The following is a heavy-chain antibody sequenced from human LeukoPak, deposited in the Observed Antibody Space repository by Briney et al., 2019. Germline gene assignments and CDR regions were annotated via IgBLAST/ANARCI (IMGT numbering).Heavy chain of an antibody. V-gene: IGHV4-59*01. CDR1: GDSISTYY. J-gene: IGHJ4*02. D-gene: IGHD3-10*01. Sequence: ASETLSLTCTVSGDSISTYYWGWIRQPPGKGLEWIGYIYYRVTSDYNPSLKSRVTMSVDMSTRQISLKLSSVTAADTAVYYCARAVGGDGSGSLWGPGTLVTVSS. CDR3: ARAVGGDGSGSL. CDR2: IYYRVTS.